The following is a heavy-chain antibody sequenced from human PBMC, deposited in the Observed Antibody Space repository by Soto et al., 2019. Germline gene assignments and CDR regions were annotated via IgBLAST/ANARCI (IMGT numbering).Heavy chain of an antibody. J-gene: IGHJ4*02. CDR2: ISGSGGNT. Sequence: GGSLRLSCAVSGFTFSSYAMTWVRQAPGKGLEWVSSISGSGGNTYYADFVKGRFTIARDNSKNTLYLQMNSLRAEDTAVYYCARDARTTTYYYDSSGKPPGAFDYWRQGTLVIVSS. CDR1: GFTFSSYA. D-gene: IGHD3-22*01. CDR3: ARDARTTTYYYDSSGKPPGAFDY. V-gene: IGHV3-23*01.